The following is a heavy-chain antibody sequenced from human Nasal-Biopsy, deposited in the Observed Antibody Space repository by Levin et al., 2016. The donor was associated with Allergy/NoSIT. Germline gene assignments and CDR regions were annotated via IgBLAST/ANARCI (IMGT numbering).Heavy chain of an antibody. Sequence: GGSLRLSCTASGFTFSRYEMNWVRQAPGKGLEWVSYISSPGTSIYYADSVKGRFTISRDNAKNALYLQMDSLRAEDTAVYYCARERYSDSGYYYEFAYWGQGTLVTVSA. CDR3: ARERYSDSGYYYEFAY. D-gene: IGHD3-22*01. CDR2: ISSPGTSI. V-gene: IGHV3-48*03. CDR1: GFTFSRYE. J-gene: IGHJ4*02.